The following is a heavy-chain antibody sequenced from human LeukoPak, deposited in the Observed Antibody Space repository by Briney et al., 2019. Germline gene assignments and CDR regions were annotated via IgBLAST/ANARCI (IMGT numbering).Heavy chain of an antibody. CDR1: EVTFNNSA. CDR3: ARDVHGDYGSGWFDP. J-gene: IGHJ5*02. D-gene: IGHD4-17*01. Sequence: ASVKVSCKQSEVTFNNSAISWVRQAPGQGLEWLGGIMPLFGTAGYAQKFQGRVTITKDESTITVYLELTSLTSDDTAVYYCARDVHGDYGSGWFDPWGQGTLVSVSS. CDR2: IMPLFGTA. V-gene: IGHV1-69*05.